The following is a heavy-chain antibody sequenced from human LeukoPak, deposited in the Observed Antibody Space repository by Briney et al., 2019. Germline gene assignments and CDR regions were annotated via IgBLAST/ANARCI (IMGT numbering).Heavy chain of an antibody. D-gene: IGHD1-26*01. V-gene: IGHV4-59*11. CDR3: ASGIVGATKGRYYYYYYMDV. CDR2: IYYSGST. CDR1: GGSISSHY. J-gene: IGHJ6*03. Sequence: SETLSLTCTVSGGSISSHYWSWIRQPPGKGLEWIGYIYYSGSTNYNPSLTSRVTISVDTSKNQFSLKLSSVTAADTAVYYCASGIVGATKGRYYYYYYMDVWGKGTTVTVSS.